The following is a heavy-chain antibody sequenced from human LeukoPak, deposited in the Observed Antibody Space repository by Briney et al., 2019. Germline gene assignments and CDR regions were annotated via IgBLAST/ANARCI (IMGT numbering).Heavy chain of an antibody. CDR3: AREGHCLSALHDAFDI. D-gene: IGHD2/OR15-2a*01. V-gene: IGHV1-3*04. CDR2: INTGNGNT. Sequence: ASVKVSCKASGYTFTNYAMHWVRQAPGQRLEWMGWINTGNGNTKYSQELQGRVTLTRDTSARTDYLELSSLTSEDTAVYYCAREGHCLSALHDAFDIWGQGTMVTVSS. CDR1: GYTFTNYA. J-gene: IGHJ3*02.